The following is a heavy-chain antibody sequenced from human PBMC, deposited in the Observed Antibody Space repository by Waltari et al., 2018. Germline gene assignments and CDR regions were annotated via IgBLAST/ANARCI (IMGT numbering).Heavy chain of an antibody. Sequence: QVQLQESGPGLVKPSETLSLTCTVSGGSISSYYWSWIRQPPGKGLEWIGYIYYSGSTNYNPSLKSRVTISVDTSKNQFSLKLSSVTAADTAVYYCASIAAAGYYYYMDVWGKGTTVTVS. CDR1: GGSISSYY. CDR2: IYYSGST. V-gene: IGHV4-59*01. J-gene: IGHJ6*03. CDR3: ASIAAAGYYYYMDV. D-gene: IGHD6-13*01.